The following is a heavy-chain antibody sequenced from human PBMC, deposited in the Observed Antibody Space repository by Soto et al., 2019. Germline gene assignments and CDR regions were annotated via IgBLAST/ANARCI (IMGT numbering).Heavy chain of an antibody. D-gene: IGHD3-10*01. CDR2: IIPIFGTA. Sequence: QVQLVQSGAEVKKPGSSVKVSCKASGGTFSSYAISWVRQAPGQGLEWMGGIIPIFGTANYAQKFQGRVTITADESTSTAYMELSSLRSEDTAVYYCARGPYYYGSGSSPQGYYGMDVWGQGTTVTVSS. V-gene: IGHV1-69*01. J-gene: IGHJ6*02. CDR1: GGTFSSYA. CDR3: ARGPYYYGSGSSPQGYYGMDV.